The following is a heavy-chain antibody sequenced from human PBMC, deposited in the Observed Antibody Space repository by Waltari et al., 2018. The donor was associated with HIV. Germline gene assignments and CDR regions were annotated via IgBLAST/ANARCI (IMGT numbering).Heavy chain of an antibody. CDR3: AGGGYDYAWGTYRPFDY. J-gene: IGHJ4*02. CDR2: ISSVCTYI. CDR1: GFTFSTYN. D-gene: IGHD3-16*02. Sequence: EVQLVESGGGLVKPGGSLRLSCAASGFTFSTYNMNWVRQAPGKGREWFSSISSVCTYIYYPDSFKGRFTISRDNAKNSLYLQMNSLRAEDTAVYYCAGGGYDYAWGTYRPFDYWGQGTLVTVSS. V-gene: IGHV3-21*03.